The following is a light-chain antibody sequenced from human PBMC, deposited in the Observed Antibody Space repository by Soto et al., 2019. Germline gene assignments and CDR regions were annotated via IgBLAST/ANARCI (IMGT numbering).Light chain of an antibody. V-gene: IGKV1-5*03. CDR2: KAS. J-gene: IGKJ1*01. CDR1: QSISSW. CDR3: QQYNSYSRT. Sequence: DIQMTQSPSTLSASVGDRVTITCRASQSISSWLAWYQQKPGKAPKLLIYKASSLESGVPSRFSGSGSGTEGDLTISSLQPDDFATYYCQQYNSYSRTFGQGTKVEIK.